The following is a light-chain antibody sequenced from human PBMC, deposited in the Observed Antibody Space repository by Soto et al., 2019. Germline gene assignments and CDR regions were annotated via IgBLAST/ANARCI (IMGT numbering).Light chain of an antibody. Sequence: VILMTQSPSLLSASTGDRVTISCLMSQGISSYLAWYQQKPGKAPELLIYAASTLQSGVPSRFSGSGSGTDFTLTISCLQSEDFATYYCQQYYSFPITFGQGTRLEI. CDR1: QGISSY. CDR2: AAS. V-gene: IGKV1D-8*01. J-gene: IGKJ5*01. CDR3: QQYYSFPIT.